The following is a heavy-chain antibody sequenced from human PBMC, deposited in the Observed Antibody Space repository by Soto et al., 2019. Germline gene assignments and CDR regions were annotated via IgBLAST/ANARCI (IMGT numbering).Heavy chain of an antibody. CDR3: ARVPTGKYGVWNY. J-gene: IGHJ4*02. Sequence: GGSLRLSCAASGFTFSSYGMHWVRQAPGKGLVWVTLISHGGSNKDYADSVKGRFTISRDNAKNTLYLQMNSLRGEDTAVYYCARVPTGKYGVWNYWGQGTLVTVSS. V-gene: IGHV3-33*01. CDR1: GFTFSSYG. CDR2: ISHGGSNK. D-gene: IGHD2-8*01.